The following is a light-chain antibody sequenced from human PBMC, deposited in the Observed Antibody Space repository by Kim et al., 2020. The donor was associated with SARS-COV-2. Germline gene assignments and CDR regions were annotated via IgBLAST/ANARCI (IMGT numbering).Light chain of an antibody. J-gene: IGLJ1*01. CDR1: SSDVGAYKF. Sequence: QSALTQPRSVSGSPGQPVTISCTGTSSDVGAYKFVSWYQQHPGQAPKLMIYDVTKRPSGVPDRFSGSKSGNTASLIISGLQAEDEADYYCCSYTGYYNYVFGSGTKVTVL. CDR2: DVT. CDR3: CSYTGYYNYV. V-gene: IGLV2-11*01.